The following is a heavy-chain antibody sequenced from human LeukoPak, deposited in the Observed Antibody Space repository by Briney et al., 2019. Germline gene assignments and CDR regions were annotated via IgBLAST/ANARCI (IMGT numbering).Heavy chain of an antibody. V-gene: IGHV3-21*01. J-gene: IGHJ3*02. CDR2: ISISSSYI. D-gene: IGHD2-15*01. CDR3: ASYCSGGSCYYPWAFDI. Sequence: GGSLRLSCAAAGFTFSSYSMNWVRQAPGKGLEWVSSISISSSYIYYADSAKGRFTISRDNAKNSLYLQMNSLRAEDTAVYYCASYCSGGSCYYPWAFDIWGQGTMVTVSS. CDR1: GFTFSSYS.